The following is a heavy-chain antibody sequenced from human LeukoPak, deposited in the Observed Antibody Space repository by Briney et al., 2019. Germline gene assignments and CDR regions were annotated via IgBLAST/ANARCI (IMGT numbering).Heavy chain of an antibody. D-gene: IGHD3-10*01. J-gene: IGHJ3*02. V-gene: IGHV4-59*01. CDR3: ARAPGFGELLFFDI. CDR2: IYYSGST. Sequence: SETLSLTCTVSGGSISSYYWSWIRQPPGKGLEWIGYIYYSGSTNYNPSLKSRVTISVDTSKNQFSLKLSSVTAADTAVYYCARAPGFGELLFFDIWGQGTMVTVSS. CDR1: GGSISSYY.